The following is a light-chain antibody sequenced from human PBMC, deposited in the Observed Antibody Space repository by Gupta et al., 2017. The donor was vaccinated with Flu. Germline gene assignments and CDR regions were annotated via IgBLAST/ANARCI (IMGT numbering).Light chain of an antibody. J-gene: IGKJ1*01. CDR2: GAS. Sequence: EIVLTQSPGTLSLSPGERATLSCRASQSVSDNYLAWYQQKPGQAPRLLIFGASNRATGIPDRFSGSGSGTAFTLTISRLEAEDFAVYYFQQYVSSPRTFGQGTKVEIK. CDR3: QQYVSSPRT. V-gene: IGKV3-20*01. CDR1: QSVSDNY.